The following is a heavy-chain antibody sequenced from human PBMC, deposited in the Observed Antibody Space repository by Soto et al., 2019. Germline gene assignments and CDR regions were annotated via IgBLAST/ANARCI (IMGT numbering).Heavy chain of an antibody. V-gene: IGHV3-30-3*01. CDR2: ISYDGSNK. CDR3: ARGPGRYRDYFDY. CDR1: GFTFSSYA. J-gene: IGHJ4*02. Sequence: QVQLVESGGGVVQPGRSLRLSCAASGFTFSSYAMHWVRQAPGKGLEWVAVISYDGSNKYYADSVKGRFTISRDNSKNTLYLQMNSLRADDTAVYYCARGPGRYRDYFDYWGQGTLVTVSS. D-gene: IGHD1-1*01.